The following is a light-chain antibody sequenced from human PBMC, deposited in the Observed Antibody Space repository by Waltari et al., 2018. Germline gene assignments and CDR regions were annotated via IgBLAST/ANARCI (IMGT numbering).Light chain of an antibody. CDR1: SFNIGKNH. CDR2: ETD. V-gene: IGLV1-51*02. J-gene: IGLJ1*01. CDR3: GVWDSSLSAYV. Sequence: QSAVTQPPSVSAAPGQTVTISCPGSSFNIGKNHLPWYKQHPGTAPKLLIYETDKRPSVIPDRFSGSKSGTSATLGITGLQTGDEADYYCGVWDSSLSAYVFGPGTNVAVL.